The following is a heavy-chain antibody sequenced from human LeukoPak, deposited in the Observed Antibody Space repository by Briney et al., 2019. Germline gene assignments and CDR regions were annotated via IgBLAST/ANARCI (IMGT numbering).Heavy chain of an antibody. Sequence: PGGSLRLSCAASGFTFSSYWMHWVRQAPGKGLVWVSRLNSDGSNTSYADSVKGRFTISRDNAKNTLYLQMNSLRAEDTAVYYCARDRSYRMDVWGQGTTVTVSS. V-gene: IGHV3-74*01. CDR2: LNSDGSNT. CDR1: GFTFSSYW. J-gene: IGHJ6*02. CDR3: ARDRSYRMDV.